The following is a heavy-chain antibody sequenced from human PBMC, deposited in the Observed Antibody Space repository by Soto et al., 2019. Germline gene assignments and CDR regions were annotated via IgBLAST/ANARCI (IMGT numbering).Heavy chain of an antibody. CDR1: GYTFTSYG. CDR3: ARGPYYDFWSGYQPYYYGMDV. V-gene: IGHV1-18*01. D-gene: IGHD3-3*01. Sequence: QVQLVQSGAEVKKPGASVKVSCKASGYTFTSYGISWVRQAPGQGLEWMGWISAYNGNTNYAQKLQGRVTMTTDTSTSKAYMELRSLRSDDTAVYYCARGPYYDFWSGYQPYYYGMDVWGQGTTVTVSS. CDR2: ISAYNGNT. J-gene: IGHJ6*02.